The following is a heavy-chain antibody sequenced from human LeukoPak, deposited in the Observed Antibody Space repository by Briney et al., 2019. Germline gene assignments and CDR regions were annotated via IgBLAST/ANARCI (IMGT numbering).Heavy chain of an antibody. CDR1: GFTVSSNY. V-gene: IGHV3-53*01. D-gene: IGHD2-21*01. J-gene: IGHJ6*02. CDR3: AKGLPYFLYVMDV. Sequence: GGSLRLSCAASGFTVSSNYMSWVRQAPGKGLEWVSVIYSGGSTYYADSVKGRFTISRDNSKNTLYLQMNSLRAEDTAVYYCAKGLPYFLYVMDVWGQGTTVTVSS. CDR2: IYSGGST.